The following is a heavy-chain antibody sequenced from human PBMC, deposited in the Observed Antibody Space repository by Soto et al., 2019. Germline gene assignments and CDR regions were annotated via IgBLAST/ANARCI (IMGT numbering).Heavy chain of an antibody. CDR3: ARVPTRTYSSSWYGAFDI. Sequence: QVQLVQSGAEVKKPGSSVKVSCKASGGTFSSYAISWVRQAPGQGLEWMGGIIPIFGTANYAQKVQGRVTITADESTSTAYMELSSLSSEDTAVYYGARVPTRTYSSSWYGAFDIWGQGTMVTFSS. V-gene: IGHV1-69*01. CDR1: GGTFSSYA. J-gene: IGHJ3*02. D-gene: IGHD6-13*01. CDR2: IIPIFGTA.